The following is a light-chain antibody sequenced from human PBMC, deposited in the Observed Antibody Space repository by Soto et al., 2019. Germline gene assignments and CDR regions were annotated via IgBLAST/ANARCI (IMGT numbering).Light chain of an antibody. Sequence: QSVLTQPPSASGSPGQSVTISCTGTSSDIGAYNYVSWYQQHPGKAPKLMIHEVSKRPSGVPDRFSGSKSGNTASLTVSGLQVEDEADYYCSSYAGSNDRWVFGGGTKLTVL. CDR2: EVS. J-gene: IGLJ3*02. CDR1: SSDIGAYNY. V-gene: IGLV2-8*01. CDR3: SSYAGSNDRWV.